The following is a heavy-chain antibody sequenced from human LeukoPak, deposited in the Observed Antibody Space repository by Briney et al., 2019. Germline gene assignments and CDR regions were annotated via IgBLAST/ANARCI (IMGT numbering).Heavy chain of an antibody. J-gene: IGHJ4*02. D-gene: IGHD2-21*02. CDR3: AKAYIVVVTAAKDY. Sequence: GGSLRLSCAASGFTFSSYAMSWVRQAPGKGLEWVSAISGSGGSTYYADSVKGRFTISRNNSKNTLYLQMNSLRAEDTAVYYCAKAYIVVVTAAKDYWGQGTLVTVSS. V-gene: IGHV3-23*01. CDR1: GFTFSSYA. CDR2: ISGSGGST.